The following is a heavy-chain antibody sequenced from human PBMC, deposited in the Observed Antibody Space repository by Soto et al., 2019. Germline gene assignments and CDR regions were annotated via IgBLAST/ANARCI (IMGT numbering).Heavy chain of an antibody. CDR2: INHSGST. D-gene: IGHD3-9*01. V-gene: IGHV4-34*01. J-gene: IGHJ4*02. CDR3: ARGPYYDILTGYYRGRFDY. CDR1: GGSFSGYY. Sequence: SETLSVTCAVYGGSFSGYYWSWIRQPPGKGLEWIGEINHSGSTNYNPSLKSRVTISVDTSKNQFSLKLSSVTAADTAVYYCARGPYYDILTGYYRGRFDYWGQGTLVTVSS.